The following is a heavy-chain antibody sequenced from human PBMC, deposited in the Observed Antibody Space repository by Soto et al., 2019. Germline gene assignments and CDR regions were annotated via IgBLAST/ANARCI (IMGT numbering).Heavy chain of an antibody. D-gene: IGHD1-26*01. CDR3: ARHPGTMIVGL. CDR1: GGSISSSSYY. V-gene: IGHV4-39*01. J-gene: IGHJ4*02. CDR2: IYYSGST. Sequence: QLQLQESGPGLVKPSETLSLTCTVSGGSISSSSYYWGWIRQPPGKGLEWIGGIYYSGSTYYKLSHQSRVTMAVDTSKNQFSLKLSSVTAADTAVYFCARHPGTMIVGLWGQGTLVSVSS.